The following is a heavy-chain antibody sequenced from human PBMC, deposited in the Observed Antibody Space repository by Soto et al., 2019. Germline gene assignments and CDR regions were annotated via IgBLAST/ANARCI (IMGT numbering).Heavy chain of an antibody. CDR3: ALGGYNYGRPFDF. J-gene: IGHJ4*02. D-gene: IGHD5-18*01. CDR2: VYHRGTT. CDR1: GASTSNYH. Sequence: PSETLSLTCSVSGASTSNYHYSWIRQSPGKGLEWIGYVYHRGTTYYTPSLKSRVNMSVDTSTNESYLNLKSVTAADTAVYYCALGGYNYGRPFDFWGQGTLVTVSS. V-gene: IGHV4-59*01.